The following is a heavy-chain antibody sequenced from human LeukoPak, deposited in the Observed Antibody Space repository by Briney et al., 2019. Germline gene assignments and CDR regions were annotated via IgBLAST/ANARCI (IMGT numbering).Heavy chain of an antibody. Sequence: GASVKVSCKASGYTFTSYGISWVRQAPGQGLEWMGWISAYNGNTNYAQKFQGRVTMTTDTSTSTAYMELRSLRSDDTAVYYCARGLKLAPGLRGLRYFDWLLPNRSWGQGTLVTVSS. CDR1: GYTFTSYG. CDR3: ARGLKLAPGLRGLRYFDWLLPNRS. D-gene: IGHD3-9*01. J-gene: IGHJ4*02. V-gene: IGHV1-18*01. CDR2: ISAYNGNT.